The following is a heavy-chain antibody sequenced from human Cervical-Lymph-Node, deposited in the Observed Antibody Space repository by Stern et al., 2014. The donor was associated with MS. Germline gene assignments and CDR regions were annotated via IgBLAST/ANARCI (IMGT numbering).Heavy chain of an antibody. V-gene: IGHV3-30*18. Sequence: QVQLVASGGGVLQPGRSLRLSCAPSRFTFSSYGMPWVRQAPGKGLAWVAVISYDGSNKYYADSVKGRFTISRDNSKNTLYLQMNSLRAEDTAVYYCAKDHAGATGDWGQGTLVTVSS. D-gene: IGHD1-26*01. J-gene: IGHJ4*02. CDR1: RFTFSSYG. CDR2: ISYDGSNK. CDR3: AKDHAGATGD.